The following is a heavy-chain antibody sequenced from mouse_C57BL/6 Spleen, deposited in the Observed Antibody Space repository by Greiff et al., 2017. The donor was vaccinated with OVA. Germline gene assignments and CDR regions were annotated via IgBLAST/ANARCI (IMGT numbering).Heavy chain of an antibody. V-gene: IGHV5-4*03. J-gene: IGHJ4*01. CDR1: GSTFSSYA. D-gene: IGHD4-1*01. CDR3: ARRNWDAMDY. Sequence: EVKLVESGGGLVKPGGSLKLSCAASGSTFSSYAMSWVRQTPEKRLEWVATISDGGSYTYYPDNVKGRFTISRDNAKNNLYLQMSHLKSEDTAMYYCARRNWDAMDYWGQGTSVTVSS. CDR2: ISDGGSYT.